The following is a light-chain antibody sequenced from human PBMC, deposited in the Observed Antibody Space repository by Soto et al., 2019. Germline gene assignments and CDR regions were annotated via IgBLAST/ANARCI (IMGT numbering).Light chain of an antibody. J-gene: IGKJ1*01. CDR3: QQYGSLSWT. CDR2: KAS. V-gene: IGKV1-5*03. CDR1: QSISSW. Sequence: DIQMTQSPSTLSASVGDSITMTCRASQSISSWLAWYQQKPGKVPKLLIYKASNLKSGVPSRFSGSGSGTEFTLTISSLQPDDFAVYYCQQYGSLSWTFGQGTKVDIK.